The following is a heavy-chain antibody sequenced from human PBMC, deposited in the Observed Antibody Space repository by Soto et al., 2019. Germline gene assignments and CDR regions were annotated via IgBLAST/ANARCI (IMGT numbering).Heavy chain of an antibody. CDR1: GDSVSSPYY. D-gene: IGHD6-19*01. V-gene: IGHV4-4*02. Sequence: QVQLQESGPGLVKPSGTLSLTCAVSGDSVSSPYYWCWVRQPPGKGLEWIGDVFHTGTTSYNPSLRSRVTISMDKSINQFSLDLSSVTAADTAVYYCARSAGWYAVHSWGPGTLVLVSS. CDR2: VFHTGTT. J-gene: IGHJ4*02. CDR3: ARSAGWYAVHS.